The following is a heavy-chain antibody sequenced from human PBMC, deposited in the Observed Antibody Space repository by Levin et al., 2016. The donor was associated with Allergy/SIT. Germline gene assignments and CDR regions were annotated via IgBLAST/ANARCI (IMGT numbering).Heavy chain of an antibody. CDR2: IIPIFGTA. Sequence: WVRQAPGQGLEWMGGIIPIFGTANYAQKFQGRVTITADESTSTAYMELSSLRSEDTAVYYCARAPAFFRSGSYSIGDAFDIWGQGTMVTVSS. D-gene: IGHD1-26*01. CDR3: ARAPAFFRSGSYSIGDAFDI. V-gene: IGHV1-69*01. J-gene: IGHJ3*02.